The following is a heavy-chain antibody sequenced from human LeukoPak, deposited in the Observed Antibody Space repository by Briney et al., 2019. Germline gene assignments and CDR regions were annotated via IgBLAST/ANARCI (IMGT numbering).Heavy chain of an antibody. V-gene: IGHV4-34*01. CDR1: GGSFSNYY. Sequence: SETLSLTCAVYGGSFSNYYWSWIRQPPGKGLEWIGEINHSGSTNYNPSLKSRVTISVDTSKNQFSLKLSSVTAADTAVYYCARTKPRMGWFDPWGQGTLVTVSS. CDR3: ARTKPRMGWFDP. CDR2: INHSGST. D-gene: IGHD2-8*01. J-gene: IGHJ5*02.